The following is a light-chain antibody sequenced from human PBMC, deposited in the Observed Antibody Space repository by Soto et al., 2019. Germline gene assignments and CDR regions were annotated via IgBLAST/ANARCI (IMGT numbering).Light chain of an antibody. V-gene: IGKV3-11*01. CDR3: QQRSNWPGT. CDR1: QSVGTY. Sequence: EIVLTQSPATLSLSPGERAILPCRASQSVGTYLAWYQQKPGQAPRLLNYDASNRATGIPARFGGSGSGTDFTLTINSLEPEDFAVYYCQQRSNWPGTFGPGTKVDIK. CDR2: DAS. J-gene: IGKJ3*01.